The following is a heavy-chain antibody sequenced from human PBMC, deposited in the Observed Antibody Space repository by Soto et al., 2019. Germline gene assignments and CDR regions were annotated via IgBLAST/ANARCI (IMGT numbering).Heavy chain of an antibody. CDR3: ASLYDDYVWGSYRSGFDY. Sequence: PSETLSLTCAVSGGSISSGGYSWSWIRQPPGKGLEWIGYIYHSGSTYYNPSLKSRVTISVDRSKNQFSLKLSSVTAADTAVYYCASLYDDYVWGSYRSGFDYWGQGTLVTVSS. D-gene: IGHD3-16*02. CDR2: IYHSGST. V-gene: IGHV4-30-2*01. CDR1: GGSISSGGYS. J-gene: IGHJ4*02.